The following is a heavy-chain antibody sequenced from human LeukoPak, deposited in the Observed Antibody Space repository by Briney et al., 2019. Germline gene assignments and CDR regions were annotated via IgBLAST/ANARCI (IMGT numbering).Heavy chain of an antibody. CDR1: GFTFSSYG. CDR2: VSGSGGSA. V-gene: IGHV3-23*01. J-gene: IGHJ4*02. CDR3: AKDQQLASFDY. D-gene: IGHD6-13*01. Sequence: GGSLRLSCAASGFTFSSYGMHWVRQAPGKGLEWVSTVSGSGGSASYADSVKGRFTISRDNSKNTLFLQMNSLRAEDTAVYYCAKDQQLASFDYWGQGTLVTVSS.